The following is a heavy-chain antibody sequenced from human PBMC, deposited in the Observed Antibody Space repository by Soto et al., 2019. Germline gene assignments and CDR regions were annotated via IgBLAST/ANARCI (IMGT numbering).Heavy chain of an antibody. CDR3: ARGESGYDFLSLFDY. V-gene: IGHV5-51*01. CDR1: GYSFTSYW. D-gene: IGHD5-12*01. J-gene: IGHJ4*02. CDR2: IYPGDSDT. Sequence: PGESLKISCKGSGYSFTSYWIGWVRQMPGKGLEWMGIIYPGDSDTRYSPSFQGQVTISADKSISTAYLQWSSLKASDTAMYYCARGESGYDFLSLFDYWGQGTLVTVSS.